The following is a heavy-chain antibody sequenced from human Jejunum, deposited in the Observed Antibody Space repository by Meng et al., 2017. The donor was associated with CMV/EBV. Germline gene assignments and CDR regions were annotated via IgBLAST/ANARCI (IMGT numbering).Heavy chain of an antibody. D-gene: IGHD2-21*01. Sequence: QLQESGPGLVKPSETLSLTCTVSGASLSSGTYYWSWIRQPPGKGLEWIATVYYTGRTTYSPSLKSRLTISVDTSENQFSLKLTSVTAADTAVYHCARAVRGDSTFDFWGQGTLVTVSS. J-gene: IGHJ4*02. CDR2: VYYTGRT. CDR3: ARAVRGDSTFDF. V-gene: IGHV4-61*01. CDR1: GASLSSGTYY.